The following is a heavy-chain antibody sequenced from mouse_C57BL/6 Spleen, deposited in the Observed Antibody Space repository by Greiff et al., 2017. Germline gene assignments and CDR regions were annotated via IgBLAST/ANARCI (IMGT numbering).Heavy chain of an antibody. CDR1: GYSITSDY. D-gene: IGHD4-1*01. CDR2: ISYSGST. J-gene: IGHJ2*01. V-gene: IGHV3-8*01. Sequence: VQLKESGPGLAKPSQTLSLTCSVTGYSITSDYWNWIRKFPGHKLEYMGYISYSGSTYNNPSLKSRISITRDTSKNQYYLQLNSVTTEDTSTYYCARSENWDVSLDYWGQGTTLTVSS. CDR3: ARSENWDVSLDY.